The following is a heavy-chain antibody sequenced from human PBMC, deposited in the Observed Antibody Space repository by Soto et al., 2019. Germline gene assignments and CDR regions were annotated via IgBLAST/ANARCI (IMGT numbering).Heavy chain of an antibody. V-gene: IGHV4-30-2*01. CDR1: GGSISSGGYS. CDR2: IYHSGRT. Sequence: SETLSLTCAVSGGSISSGGYSWSWIRQPPGKGLEWIGYIYHSGRTYYNPSLKSRVTISVDRSKNQFSLKLSSVTAADTAVYYGARVQDYWGQGTLVTVSS. CDR3: ARVQDY. J-gene: IGHJ4*02. D-gene: IGHD1-1*01.